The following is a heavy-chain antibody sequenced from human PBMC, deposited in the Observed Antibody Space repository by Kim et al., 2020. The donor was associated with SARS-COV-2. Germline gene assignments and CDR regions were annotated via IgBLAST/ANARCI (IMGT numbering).Heavy chain of an antibody. CDR3: ARDRSVVPAASRWFDP. J-gene: IGHJ5*02. D-gene: IGHD2-2*01. Sequence: ASVKVSCKASGYTFTSYGISWVRQAPGQGLEWMGWISAYNGNTNYAQKLQGRVTMTTDTSTSTAYMELRSLRSDDTAVYYCARDRSVVPAASRWFDPWGQGTLVTVSS. CDR1: GYTFTSYG. V-gene: IGHV1-18*04. CDR2: ISAYNGNT.